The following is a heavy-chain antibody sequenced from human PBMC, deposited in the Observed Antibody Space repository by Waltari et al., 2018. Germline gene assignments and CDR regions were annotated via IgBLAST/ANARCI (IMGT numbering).Heavy chain of an antibody. CDR2: INDSGST. V-gene: IGHV4-34*01. CDR1: GGSFSGYY. CDR3: ARHGRIRAVALIDS. D-gene: IGHD2-15*01. Sequence: QVQLQQWGAGLMKPSETLSLTCAVYGGSFSGYYWTWIRQPPGKGLGWIGEINDSGSTNYNSALTPRVSISLATAKNQFSLKLTSVTASDTALYYCARHGRIRAVALIDSWGQGTLVTVSS. J-gene: IGHJ4*02.